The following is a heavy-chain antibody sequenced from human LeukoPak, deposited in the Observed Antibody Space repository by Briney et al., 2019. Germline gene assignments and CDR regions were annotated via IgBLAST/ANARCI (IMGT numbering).Heavy chain of an antibody. CDR1: GFTFSSYT. V-gene: IGHV3-21*03. J-gene: IGHJ4*02. CDR2: ISDRSYKK. CDR3: ARDPTEQDSTVYLSR. D-gene: IGHD3-9*01. Sequence: GESLRLSCAASGFTFSSYTMHWVRQAPGKGLHWVASISDRSYKKDYAESVKGRFTISRDNTQNLLFLQMSSLKSEDTGLYYCARDPTEQDSTVYLSRWGQGTLVTVSS.